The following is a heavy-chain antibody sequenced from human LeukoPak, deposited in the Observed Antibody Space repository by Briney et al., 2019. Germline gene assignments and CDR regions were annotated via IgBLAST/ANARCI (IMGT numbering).Heavy chain of an antibody. CDR3: ARSERVVAGTTLGWFDP. Sequence: SVKVSCKASGDIFSRYGFSWVRQAPGQGLEWMGRVIPLLGTTNYAQKFQDRVTISADTSTTTAYMELRILRSEDTAVYFCARSERVVAGTTLGWFDPWGQGTLVTVSS. CDR2: VIPLLGTT. J-gene: IGHJ5*02. CDR1: GDIFSRYG. V-gene: IGHV1-69*04. D-gene: IGHD1-7*01.